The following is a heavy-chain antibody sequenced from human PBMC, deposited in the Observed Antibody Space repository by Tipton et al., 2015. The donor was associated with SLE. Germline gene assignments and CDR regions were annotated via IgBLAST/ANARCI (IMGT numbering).Heavy chain of an antibody. V-gene: IGHV3-21*01. J-gene: IGHJ3*02. D-gene: IGHD2-15*01. CDR2: ISSSSSYI. CDR3: ARGGGVANSDAFDI. CDR1: GVTFSSYS. Sequence: SLRLSCAASGVTFSSYSMNWVRQAPGKGLEWVSSISSSSSYIYYADSVKGRFTISRDNAKNSLYLQMNSLRAEDTAVYYCARGGGVANSDAFDIWGQGTMVTVSS.